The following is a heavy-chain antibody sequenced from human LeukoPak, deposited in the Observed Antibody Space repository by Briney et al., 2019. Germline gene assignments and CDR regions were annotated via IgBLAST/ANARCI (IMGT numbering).Heavy chain of an antibody. CDR1: GFTFSSYW. D-gene: IGHD1-26*01. CDR2: INSDGSSA. V-gene: IGHV3-74*01. J-gene: IGHJ4*02. Sequence: GGSLRLSCAASGFTFSSYWMHWVRQAPGKGRVWVSPINSDGSSAYYADSAKGRFTISRDNSKNSLYLQMSSLRHEDTAVYYCVKSNRGSYSDLFRKFDDWGQGTLVTVSS. CDR3: VKSNRGSYSDLFRKFDD.